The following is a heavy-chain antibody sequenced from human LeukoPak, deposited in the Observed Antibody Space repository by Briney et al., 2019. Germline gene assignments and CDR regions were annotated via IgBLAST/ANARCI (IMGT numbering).Heavy chain of an antibody. CDR2: INRISNII. CDR1: GFTFSGYS. J-gene: IGHJ4*02. V-gene: IGHV3-48*01. CDR3: ARGLYSSSWQDY. Sequence: GGSLRLSCAASGFTFSGYSVNWVRQAPGKGLEWVSYINRISNIIDYADSVKGRFTISTDNAKNSLYLQMNSLRGEDTAVYYCARGLYSSSWQDYWGQGTLVTVSS. D-gene: IGHD6-13*01.